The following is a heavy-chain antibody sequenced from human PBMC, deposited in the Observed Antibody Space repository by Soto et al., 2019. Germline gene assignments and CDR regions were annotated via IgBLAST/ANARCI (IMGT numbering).Heavy chain of an antibody. D-gene: IGHD2-8*01. J-gene: IGHJ3*02. CDR1: GYTFTSYG. Sequence: ASVKVSCKASGYTFTSYGISWVRQAPGQGLERMGWISAYNGNTNYAQKLQGRVTMTTDTSTSTAYMELRSLRSDDTAVYYCARDQTYIVLMVYAPRGAFDIWGQGTMVTVSS. CDR3: ARDQTYIVLMVYAPRGAFDI. V-gene: IGHV1-18*01. CDR2: ISAYNGNT.